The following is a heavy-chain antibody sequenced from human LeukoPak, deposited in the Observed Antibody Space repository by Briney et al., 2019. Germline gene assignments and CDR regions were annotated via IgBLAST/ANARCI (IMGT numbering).Heavy chain of an antibody. CDR3: AKAASKRTDYGDYAFYYYMDV. J-gene: IGHJ6*03. CDR1: GITFSSYG. Sequence: PGGSLRLSCAASGITFSSYGMSWVRQAPGKGLEWVSSISSTGGTTYYADSVKGRFTISRDDSKNTLYLQMNSLRAEDTAVYYCAKAASKRTDYGDYAFYYYMDVWGKGTTVTISS. D-gene: IGHD4-17*01. CDR2: ISSTGGTT. V-gene: IGHV3-23*01.